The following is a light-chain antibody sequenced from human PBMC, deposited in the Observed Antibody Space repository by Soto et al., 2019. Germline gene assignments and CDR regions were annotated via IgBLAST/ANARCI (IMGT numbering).Light chain of an antibody. CDR1: QGLSNY. CDR3: QQYDNLPYT. Sequence: DIQMTQSPSSLSSSVGDRVTITCQASQGLSNYLNWYQQKPGKAPKLLIYDASNLETGVPSRFSGSGSGTDFTFTISSLQPEDIATYYCQQYDNLPYTFGQGTKLEIK. CDR2: DAS. J-gene: IGKJ2*01. V-gene: IGKV1-33*01.